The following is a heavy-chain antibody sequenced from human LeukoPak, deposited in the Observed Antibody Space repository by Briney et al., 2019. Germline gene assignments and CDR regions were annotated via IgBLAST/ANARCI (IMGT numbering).Heavy chain of an antibody. CDR2: VHPDGNT. CDR1: GGSIGSNNW. V-gene: IGHV4-4*02. CDR3: ATYYEILTAYTFDS. D-gene: IGHD3-9*01. J-gene: IGHJ4*02. Sequence: SETLSLTCAVSGGSIGSNNWWSWVRQPPEKGLGWIGEVHPDGNTKYNPSLKSRVAVSMDRTKNQVSLKMTSVTAADTAVYYCATYYEILTAYTFDSWGQGTLVTVSS.